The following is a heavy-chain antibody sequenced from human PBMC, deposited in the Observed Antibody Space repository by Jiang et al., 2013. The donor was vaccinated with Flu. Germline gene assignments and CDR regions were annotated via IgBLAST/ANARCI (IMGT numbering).Heavy chain of an antibody. Sequence: ISRDNAKNSLYLQMNSLRAEDTAVYYCAGEDYYVTAFDIWGQGTMVTVSS. J-gene: IGHJ3*02. CDR3: AGEDYYVTAFDI. V-gene: IGHV3-7*04. D-gene: IGHD1-26*01.